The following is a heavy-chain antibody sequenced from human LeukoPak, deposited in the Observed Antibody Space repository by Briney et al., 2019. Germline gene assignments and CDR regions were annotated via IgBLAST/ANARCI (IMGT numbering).Heavy chain of an antibody. CDR2: INSGGQTI. CDR1: GFTFRSYE. J-gene: IGHJ4*01. CDR3: ARLLRGFSSAY. V-gene: IGHV3-48*03. Sequence: PGGSLRLSCAASGFTFRSYEMNRVRQAPGKGLEWISHINSGGQTIHYADSVKGRFTISRDNAKNSLYLQMNSLRADDTAVYYCARLLRGFSSAYWGHGTLVTVSS. D-gene: IGHD5-18*01.